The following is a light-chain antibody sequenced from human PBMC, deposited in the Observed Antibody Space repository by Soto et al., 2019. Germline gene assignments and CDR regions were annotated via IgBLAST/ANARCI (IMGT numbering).Light chain of an antibody. CDR2: GAS. V-gene: IGKV3-20*01. Sequence: DIVLTQSPGTLSLSPGERATLSCRASQTVSSSSLAWYQQKPGQAPRLLIFGASTRAAGFPDRFSGSGPGTDFTLTISRLEPEDFAVYYCQQYGSSPRTFGQGTKVDIK. J-gene: IGKJ1*01. CDR3: QQYGSSPRT. CDR1: QTVSSSS.